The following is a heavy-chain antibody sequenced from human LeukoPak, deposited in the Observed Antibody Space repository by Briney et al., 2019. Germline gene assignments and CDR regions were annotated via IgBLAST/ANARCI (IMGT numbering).Heavy chain of an antibody. D-gene: IGHD1-14*01. Sequence: ASVKVSCKASGYTFTSYYMHWVRQAPGQGLGWMGLINPNGGSTTYAQKFQGRVTMTRDTSTSTVYMNLSSLRSEDTAVYSCARGNPPYYFNYWGQGTLVTVSS. V-gene: IGHV1-46*01. CDR1: GYTFTSYY. CDR3: ARGNPPYYFNY. CDR2: INPNGGST. J-gene: IGHJ4*02.